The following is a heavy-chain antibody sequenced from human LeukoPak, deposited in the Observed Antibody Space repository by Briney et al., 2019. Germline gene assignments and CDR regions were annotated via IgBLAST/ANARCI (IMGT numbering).Heavy chain of an antibody. J-gene: IGHJ4*02. CDR1: GGSVSNIF. V-gene: IGHV4-59*02. Sequence: SETLSLTCTVPGGSVSNIFWSWSRQPPGKGLEWIGYVYSSGSTNYNPSLNSRVTMSVDTSKNQFSLRLNSVTPADTAVYYCARDGPIGPWGQGTLVTVSS. D-gene: IGHD2-15*01. CDR3: ARDGPIGP. CDR2: VYSSGST.